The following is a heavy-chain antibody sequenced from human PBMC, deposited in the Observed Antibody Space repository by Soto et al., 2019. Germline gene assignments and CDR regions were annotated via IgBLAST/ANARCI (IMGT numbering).Heavy chain of an antibody. Sequence: QVQLVQSGAEVKKPGASVKVSCKASGYTFTSYGISWVRQAPGQGLEWMGWISADNGNTNYAQKLQGRVTMTTDTSTSTAYMELRSLRSDDTAVYYCATQGVTTNTKSFLDYYYYYCMDVWGQGTTVTVSS. CDR2: ISADNGNT. D-gene: IGHD4-17*01. CDR3: ATQGVTTNTKSFLDYYYYYCMDV. J-gene: IGHJ6*02. CDR1: GYTFTSYG. V-gene: IGHV1-18*01.